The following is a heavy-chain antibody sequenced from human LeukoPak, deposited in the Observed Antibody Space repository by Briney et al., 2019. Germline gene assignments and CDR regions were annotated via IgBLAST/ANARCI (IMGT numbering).Heavy chain of an antibody. CDR3: TRHVAAAFLNGMDV. Sequence: PGGSLRLSCAASGFTFSNAWMNWVRQASGKGLEWVGRIRSKANSYATAYAASVKGRFTISRDDSKNTAYLQMNSLKTEDTAVYYCTRHVAAAFLNGMDVWGQGTTVTVSS. CDR2: IRSKANSYAT. D-gene: IGHD6-13*01. J-gene: IGHJ6*02. CDR1: GFTFSNAW. V-gene: IGHV3-73*01.